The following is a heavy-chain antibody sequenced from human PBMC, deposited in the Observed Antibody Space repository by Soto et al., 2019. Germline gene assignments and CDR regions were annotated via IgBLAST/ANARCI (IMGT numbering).Heavy chain of an antibody. Sequence: QVQLVESGGGVVQPGRSLRLSCAASGFTFRSYAMHWVRQAPGKGLEWVAVISYDGSNKYYADSVKGRFTISRDNSKNTLYLQMNSLRAEDTAVYYCARDEADIWGQGTMVTVSS. CDR1: GFTFRSYA. V-gene: IGHV3-30-3*01. CDR3: ARDEADI. J-gene: IGHJ3*02. CDR2: ISYDGSNK.